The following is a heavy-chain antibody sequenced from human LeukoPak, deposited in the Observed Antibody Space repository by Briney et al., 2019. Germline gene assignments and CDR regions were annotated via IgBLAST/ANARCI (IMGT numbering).Heavy chain of an antibody. V-gene: IGHV4-4*02. J-gene: IGHJ1*01. Sequence: SGTLSLTCAVSGGPISSSNWWSWVRQPPGKGLEWIGEIYHSGSTNCNPSLKSRVTISVDKSKNQFSLKLSPVTAADTAVYYCARERTSVAEYFQHWGQGTLVTVSS. CDR3: ARERTSVAEYFQH. D-gene: IGHD1-14*01. CDR1: GGPISSSNW. CDR2: IYHSGST.